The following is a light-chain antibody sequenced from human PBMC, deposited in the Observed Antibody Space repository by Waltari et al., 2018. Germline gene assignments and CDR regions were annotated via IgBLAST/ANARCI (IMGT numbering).Light chain of an antibody. CDR3: ISYAGNNKYV. CDR1: SSHVGAYTH. Sequence: QSALTQPPSASGSPGQSVTISCPGTSSHVGAYTHVSWYQQYPDKAPKLMIYEVTKRPPGVPDRFSGSKSGNTASLTVSGLQAEDEADYYCISYAGNNKYVLGAGTKVTVL. J-gene: IGLJ1*01. V-gene: IGLV2-8*01. CDR2: EVT.